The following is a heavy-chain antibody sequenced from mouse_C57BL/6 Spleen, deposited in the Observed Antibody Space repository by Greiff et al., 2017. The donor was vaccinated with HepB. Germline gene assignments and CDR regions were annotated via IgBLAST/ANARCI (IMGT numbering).Heavy chain of an antibody. V-gene: IGHV1-4*01. J-gene: IGHJ1*03. D-gene: IGHD2-10*01. Sequence: VQLVESGAELARPGASVKMSCKASGYTFTSYTMHWVKQRPGQGLEWIGYINLSSGYTKYNQKFKDKTTLTADKSSSTAYMKLSSLTSEDSAVFYCARSYYDNRYLEVWGTGTTVTVSS. CDR2: INLSSGYT. CDR3: ARSYYDNRYLEV. CDR1: GYTFTSYT.